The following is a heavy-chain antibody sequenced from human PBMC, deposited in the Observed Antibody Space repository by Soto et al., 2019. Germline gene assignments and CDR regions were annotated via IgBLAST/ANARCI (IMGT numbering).Heavy chain of an antibody. CDR3: ARIGLSSCHESHDFDS. Sequence: ASVKVSCKASGYTFNFYGITWVRQAPGQGLEWMGWISGFNGNTNYAADLQGRVTMTTDTSTSTAYMELRGLRSDDTAVYYCARIGLSSCHESHDFDSWGQGTLVTV. D-gene: IGHD3-3*01. CDR1: GYTFNFYG. J-gene: IGHJ4*02. CDR2: ISGFNGNT. V-gene: IGHV1-18*01.